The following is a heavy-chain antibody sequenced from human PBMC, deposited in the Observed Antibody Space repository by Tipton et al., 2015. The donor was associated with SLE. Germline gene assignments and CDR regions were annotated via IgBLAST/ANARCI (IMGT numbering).Heavy chain of an antibody. Sequence: LRLSCTVSGGAIRSYYWTWIRQPPGKRLEWLAYIYHRGITNYNPSLQIRVTISVDRSKNQFSLKLTSVTAADTAVYYCARGPPFMEWERNWFDPWGQGTQDTVSS. CDR1: GGAIRSYY. CDR2: IYHRGIT. J-gene: IGHJ5*02. CDR3: ARGPPFMEWERNWFDP. V-gene: IGHV4-59*01. D-gene: IGHD3-3*02.